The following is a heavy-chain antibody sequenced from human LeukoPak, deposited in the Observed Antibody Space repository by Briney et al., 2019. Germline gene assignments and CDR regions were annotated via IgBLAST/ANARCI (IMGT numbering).Heavy chain of an antibody. J-gene: IGHJ3*02. CDR2: IYTRGST. Sequence: SETLSLTCTVSGGSINNYYGSWIRQPAGEGLERIGRIYTRGSTNYNPSLTSRVTMSVDTSKNQFSLKLSSVTAADTAVYYWARGRYCSADICSGGDAFDIWGQGTMVSVSS. CDR1: GGSINNYY. D-gene: IGHD2-15*01. CDR3: ARGRYCSADICSGGDAFDI. V-gene: IGHV4-4*07.